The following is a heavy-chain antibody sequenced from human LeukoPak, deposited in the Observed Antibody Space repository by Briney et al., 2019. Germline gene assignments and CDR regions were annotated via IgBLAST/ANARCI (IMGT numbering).Heavy chain of an antibody. CDR1: GFTFNSYA. CDR3: TVRGYSYA. CDR2: IKSRTDGGTT. D-gene: IGHD5-18*01. J-gene: IGHJ4*02. V-gene: IGHV3-15*01. Sequence: GGSLRLSCAASGFTFNSYAMTWVRQAPGKGLEWVGRIKSRTDGGTTDYAAPVKGRFTISRDDSKNTLYLQMNSLKTEDTAVYYCTVRGYSYAWGQGTLVTVSS.